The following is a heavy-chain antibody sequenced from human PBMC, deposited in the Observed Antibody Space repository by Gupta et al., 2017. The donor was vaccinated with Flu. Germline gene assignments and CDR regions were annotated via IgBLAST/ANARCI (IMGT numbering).Heavy chain of an antibody. J-gene: IGHJ6*02. V-gene: IGHV3-7*01. Sequence: MGWVRQAPGKGLEWVAKIKKDGSEKYYVDSAKGRFTISRDNAKNSLYLQMNSLRAEDTAVYYCAKYSSPLEKTYYYYGMDVWGQGTTVTVSS. D-gene: IGHD6-19*01. CDR2: IKKDGSEK. CDR3: AKYSSPLEKTYYYYGMDV.